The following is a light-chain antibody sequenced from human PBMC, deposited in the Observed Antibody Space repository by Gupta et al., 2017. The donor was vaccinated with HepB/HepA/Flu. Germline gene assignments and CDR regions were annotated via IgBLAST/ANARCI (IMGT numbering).Light chain of an antibody. Sequence: QSALTPPRSVSGSPGQSVTISCTGTSSDVGAYNYVSWYQQHPGKAPKLMIYDVSKRPSGVPDRFAGSKSGNTASLTISGLQTEDDAYYYCCSYAGSSLVFGGGAKLTVL. CDR2: DVS. J-gene: IGLJ2*01. CDR1: SSDVGAYNY. V-gene: IGLV2-11*01. CDR3: CSYAGSSLV.